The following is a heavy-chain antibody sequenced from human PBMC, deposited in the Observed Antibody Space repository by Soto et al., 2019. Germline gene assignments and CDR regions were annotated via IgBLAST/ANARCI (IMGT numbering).Heavy chain of an antibody. J-gene: IGHJ4*02. CDR3: AREGIAAGLDY. D-gene: IGHD6-13*01. CDR2: ISAYNGNT. CDR1: GYTVTRYT. V-gene: IGHV1-18*01. Sequence: QVQLVQSGGEVKKPGASVKVSCKASGYTVTRYTISWVRQAPGQGLEWMGWISAYNGNTNYAQKFQGRVTMITDTSTSTVYMELRSLISDDTAVYYSAREGIAAGLDYWGQGTLVTVFS.